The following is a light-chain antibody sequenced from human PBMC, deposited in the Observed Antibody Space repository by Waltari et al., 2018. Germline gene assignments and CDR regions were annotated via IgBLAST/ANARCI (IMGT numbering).Light chain of an antibody. CDR1: QSLVHRDGNTY. CDR2: KVS. Sequence: DVVMTQSPLSLPVTLGQPASISCRSTQSLVHRDGNTYLNWFQQRPGQSPRCLIYKVSARDSGVPDRFSGSGSGTDFSLTISSLEPEDFAVYYCLQRSLWPWTFGQGTKVAVK. CDR3: LQRSLWPWT. J-gene: IGKJ1*01. V-gene: IGKV2-30*02.